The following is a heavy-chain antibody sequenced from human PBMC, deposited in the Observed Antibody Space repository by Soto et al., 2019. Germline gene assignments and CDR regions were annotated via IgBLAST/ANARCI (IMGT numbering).Heavy chain of an antibody. CDR2: IPYDGSNK. D-gene: IGHD2-2*01. CDR3: ARGAVVVPAATSYYYYGMEV. Sequence: GGSLRLSCAASGFTFSSYAMHWVRQAPGKGLEWVAVIPYDGSNKYYADSVKGRFTISRDNSKNTLYLQMNSLRAEDTAVYYCARGAVVVPAATSYYYYGMEVWGQGTTVTVSS. V-gene: IGHV3-30-3*01. J-gene: IGHJ6*02. CDR1: GFTFSSYA.